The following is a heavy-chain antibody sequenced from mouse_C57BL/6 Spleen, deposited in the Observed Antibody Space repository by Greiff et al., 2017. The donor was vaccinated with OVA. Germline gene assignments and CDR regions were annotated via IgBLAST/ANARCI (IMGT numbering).Heavy chain of an antibody. J-gene: IGHJ2*01. D-gene: IGHD4-1*01. CDR2: IHPNSGST. Sequence: QVQLQQPGAELVKPGASVKLSCKASGYTFTSYWMHWVKQRPGQGLEWIGMIHPNSGSTNYNEKFKSKATLTVDKSSSTAYMQLSSLTSEDSAVYYCARSLRELVHFDYWGQGTTLTVSS. CDR1: GYTFTSYW. V-gene: IGHV1-64*01. CDR3: ARSLRELVHFDY.